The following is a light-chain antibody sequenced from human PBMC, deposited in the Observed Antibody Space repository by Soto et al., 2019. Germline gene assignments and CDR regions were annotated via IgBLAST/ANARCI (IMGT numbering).Light chain of an antibody. V-gene: IGLV7-46*01. Sequence: QAVVTQEPSLTVSPGGTGTLTCGSSPGPVTNRHLPYWLQQKPGQAPRVLIYDTNQKHPWTPARISASLLGGKAALTLSGAQPDYEADYYCLLSYGAPVVFCGGTKVTVL. J-gene: IGLJ2*01. CDR3: LLSYGAPVV. CDR2: DTN. CDR1: PGPVTNRHL.